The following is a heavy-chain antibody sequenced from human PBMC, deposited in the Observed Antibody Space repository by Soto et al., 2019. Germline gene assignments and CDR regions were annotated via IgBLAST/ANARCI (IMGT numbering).Heavy chain of an antibody. Sequence: DSVKVSFKTSGYNFSSIGISWVRQAPGQGLEWMGWISPYKGNTYYAQRIQGRVTMTTDTSKSTAYMELRSLRSDATAVYYCARGSWGLYYYGMDVWGQGITVTVYS. J-gene: IGHJ6*02. D-gene: IGHD3-16*01. CDR3: ARGSWGLYYYGMDV. V-gene: IGHV1-18*01. CDR1: GYNFSSIG. CDR2: ISPYKGNT.